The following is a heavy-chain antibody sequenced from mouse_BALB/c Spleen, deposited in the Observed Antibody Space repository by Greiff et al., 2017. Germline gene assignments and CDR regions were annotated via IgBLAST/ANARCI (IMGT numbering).Heavy chain of an antibody. CDR2: ISSGSSTI. Sequence: EVQRVESGGGLVQPGGSRKLSCAASGFTFSSFGMHWVRQAPEKGLEWVAYISSGSSTIYYADTVKGRFTISRDNPKNTLFLQMTSLRSEDTAMYYCARSGTDFDYWGQGTTLTVSS. J-gene: IGHJ2*01. CDR1: GFTFSSFG. V-gene: IGHV5-17*02. D-gene: IGHD3-1*01. CDR3: ARSGTDFDY.